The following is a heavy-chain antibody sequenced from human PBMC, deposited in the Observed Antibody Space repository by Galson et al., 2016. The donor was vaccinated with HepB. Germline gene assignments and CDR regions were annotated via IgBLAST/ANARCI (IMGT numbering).Heavy chain of an antibody. D-gene: IGHD3-10*01. CDR2: ISYDGSNK. CDR1: GFNFSKNV. V-gene: IGHV3-30*18. CDR3: AKAPPFSGSYNFDY. Sequence: SLRLSCAAFGFNFSKNVMHWVRQAPGKGLEWVAVISYDGSNKYYADPVKGRFTISRDNSKNTLSLQMNSLRAEETAVYYCAKAPPFSGSYNFDYWGQGTLVTVSS. J-gene: IGHJ4*02.